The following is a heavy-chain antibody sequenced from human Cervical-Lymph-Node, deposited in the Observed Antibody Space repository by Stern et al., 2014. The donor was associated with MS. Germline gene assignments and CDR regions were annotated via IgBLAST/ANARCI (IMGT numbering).Heavy chain of an antibody. D-gene: IGHD2-8*01. Sequence: VQPVESGGGVVQPGGSLRLSCAASGFTFSSQWMHWVRQAPGKGLVWLSRINSEGSSTTYADAVKGRFTISRDNAKKTLYLQMDSLRAEDTAVYYCARSNYGMDVWGQGTTVTVSS. CDR1: GFTFSSQW. CDR3: ARSNYGMDV. V-gene: IGHV3-74*02. J-gene: IGHJ6*02. CDR2: INSEGSST.